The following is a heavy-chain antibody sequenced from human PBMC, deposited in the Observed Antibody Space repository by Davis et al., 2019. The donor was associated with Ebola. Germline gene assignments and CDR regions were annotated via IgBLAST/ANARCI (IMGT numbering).Heavy chain of an antibody. CDR3: ASGFGNYLNY. CDR2: IYSGGSR. D-gene: IGHD3-10*01. J-gene: IGHJ4*02. Sequence: GESLKISCAVSGFTVSSNYMNWVRQAPGKGLEWVSVIYSGGSRYYTDSVKGRFTISRDTSKNMLYLQMNSLRAEDTAVYFCASGFGNYLNYWGQGTLVTVSS. V-gene: IGHV3-53*01. CDR1: GFTVSSNY.